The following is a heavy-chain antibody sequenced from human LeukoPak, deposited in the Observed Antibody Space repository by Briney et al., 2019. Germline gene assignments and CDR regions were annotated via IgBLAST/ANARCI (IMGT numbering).Heavy chain of an antibody. CDR3: AREDDYGDYAGFDY. D-gene: IGHD4-17*01. Sequence: GGSLRLSCAASGSTFSSYWMSWVRQAPGKGLEWVANINQDGSEKYYVDSVKGRFTISRDNAKNSLYLQMNSLRAEDMAVYYCAREDDYGDYAGFDYWGQGTLVTASS. CDR2: INQDGSEK. V-gene: IGHV3-7*01. CDR1: GSTFSSYW. J-gene: IGHJ4*02.